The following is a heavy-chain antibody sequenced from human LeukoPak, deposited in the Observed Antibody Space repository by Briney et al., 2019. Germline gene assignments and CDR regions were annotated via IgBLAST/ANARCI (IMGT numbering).Heavy chain of an antibody. J-gene: IGHJ4*02. Sequence: RSSETLSLTCTVSGGSISTYYWSWIRQPPGKGLEWIGYIYNSGSTNYNPSLKSRVTISVDTSKNQFSLKLSSVTAADTAVYYCARGLVGGDYYFDYWGQGTLVTVSS. D-gene: IGHD2-21*02. CDR2: IYNSGST. CDR1: GGSISTYY. CDR3: ARGLVGGDYYFDY. V-gene: IGHV4-59*01.